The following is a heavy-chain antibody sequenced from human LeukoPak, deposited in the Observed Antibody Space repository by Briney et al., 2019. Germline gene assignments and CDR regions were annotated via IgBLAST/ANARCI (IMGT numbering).Heavy chain of an antibody. J-gene: IGHJ4*02. CDR2: ISYDGSNK. V-gene: IGHV3-30-3*01. D-gene: IGHD3-22*01. CDR1: GFTFSSYA. CDR3: ARDERQWFVRGYFDC. Sequence: GGSLRLSCAASGFTFSSYAMHWVRQAPGKGLEWVAVISYDGSNKYYADSVKGRFTISRDNSKNTLYLQMNSLRAEDTAVYYCARDERQWFVRGYFDCWGQGTLVTISS.